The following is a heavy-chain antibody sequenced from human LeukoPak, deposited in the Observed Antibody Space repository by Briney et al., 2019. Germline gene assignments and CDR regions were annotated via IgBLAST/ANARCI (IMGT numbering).Heavy chain of an antibody. CDR1: GGSISSYY. Sequence: SETLSLTCIVSGGSISSYYWSWIRQPAGKGLEWIGRIYSTGSTNYNPSLKSRVTMSVDTSKNQFSLRLRSVTAADTAVYYCARQIASAGTAGFDFWGQGALVTVSS. D-gene: IGHD6-13*01. J-gene: IGHJ4*02. CDR3: ARQIASAGTAGFDF. V-gene: IGHV4-4*07. CDR2: IYSTGST.